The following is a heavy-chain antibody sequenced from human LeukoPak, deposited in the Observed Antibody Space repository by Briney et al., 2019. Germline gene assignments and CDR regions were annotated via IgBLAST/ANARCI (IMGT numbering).Heavy chain of an antibody. CDR3: ATGGRYCSSSNCDLDY. D-gene: IGHD2-2*01. CDR2: INPSSGGT. J-gene: IGHJ4*02. CDR1: GYTFTDYF. V-gene: IGHV1-2*02. Sequence: ASVKVSCKASGYTFTDYFMHWVRQAPGQGLEWMGWINPSSGGTYFAQKFQGRVTMTRDTSISTAYMEMRSLRPDDTAVYFCATGGRYCSSSNCDLDYWGQGTLVTVSS.